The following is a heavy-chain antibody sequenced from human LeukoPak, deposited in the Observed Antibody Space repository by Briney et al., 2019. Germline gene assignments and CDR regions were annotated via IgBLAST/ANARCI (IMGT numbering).Heavy chain of an antibody. D-gene: IGHD3-10*01. CDR1: GGTFSSYA. V-gene: IGHV1-69*13. CDR2: IIPIFGTA. CDR3: ARGYIPGLRMVRGVTKVWFDP. Sequence: SVKVSCKASGGTFSSYAISWVRQVPGQGLEWMGGIIPIFGTANYAQKFQGRVTITAEESTSTAYMGLSSLRSEDTAVYYCARGYIPGLRMVRGVTKVWFDPWGQGTLVTVSS. J-gene: IGHJ5*02.